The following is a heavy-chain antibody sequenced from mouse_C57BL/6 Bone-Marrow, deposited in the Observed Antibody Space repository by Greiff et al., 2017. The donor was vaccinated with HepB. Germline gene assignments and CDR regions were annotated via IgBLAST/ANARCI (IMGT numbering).Heavy chain of an antibody. CDR2: ISNGGGST. CDR1: GFTFSDYY. CDR3: ARQGYYPFAY. Sequence: EVKVEESGGGLVQPGGSLKLSCAASGFTFSDYYMYWVRQTPEKRLEWVAYISNGGGSTYYPDTVKGRFTISRDNAKNTLYLQMSRLKSEDTAMYYCARQGYYPFAYWGQGTLVTVSA. V-gene: IGHV5-12*01. D-gene: IGHD1-1*01. J-gene: IGHJ3*01.